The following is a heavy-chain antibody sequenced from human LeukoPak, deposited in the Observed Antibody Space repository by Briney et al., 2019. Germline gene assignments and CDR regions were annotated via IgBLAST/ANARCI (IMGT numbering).Heavy chain of an antibody. CDR1: GFTFSSYS. Sequence: GGSLGLSCAASGFTFSSYSMNWVRQAPGKGLEWVSYISSSSSTIYYADSVKGRFTISRDNAKNSLYLQMNSLRAEDTAVYYCARQQRKYYYMDVWGKGTTVTVSS. V-gene: IGHV3-48*04. CDR2: ISSSSSTI. J-gene: IGHJ6*03. D-gene: IGHD1/OR15-1a*01. CDR3: ARQQRKYYYMDV.